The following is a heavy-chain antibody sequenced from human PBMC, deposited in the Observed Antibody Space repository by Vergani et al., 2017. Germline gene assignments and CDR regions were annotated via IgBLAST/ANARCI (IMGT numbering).Heavy chain of an antibody. CDR3: ARLKAGTTSRWFDP. Sequence: QVQLQQWGAGLLKPSETLSLTCAVYGGSFSGYYWSWIRQPPGKGLEWIGYIYTSGSTNYNPSLKIRVTISVDTSKNQFSLKLSSVTAADTAVYYCARLKAGTTSRWFDPWGQGTLVTVSS. CDR1: GGSFSGYY. D-gene: IGHD1-1*01. J-gene: IGHJ5*02. CDR2: IYTSGST. V-gene: IGHV4-34*01.